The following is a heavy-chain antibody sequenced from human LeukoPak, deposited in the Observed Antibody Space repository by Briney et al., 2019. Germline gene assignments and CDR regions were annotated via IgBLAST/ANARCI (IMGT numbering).Heavy chain of an antibody. CDR1: GFTFSSYW. J-gene: IGHJ4*02. V-gene: IGHV3-74*01. D-gene: IGHD3-10*01. CDR3: ARDLSEYGWFGELYY. Sequence: PGGSLRLSCAASGFTFSSYWMSWVRQAPGKGLVWVSRINSDGSSTNYADSVKGRFTISRDNAKNTLYLQMNSLRAEDTAVYYCARDLSEYGWFGELYYWGQGTLVTVSS. CDR2: INSDGSST.